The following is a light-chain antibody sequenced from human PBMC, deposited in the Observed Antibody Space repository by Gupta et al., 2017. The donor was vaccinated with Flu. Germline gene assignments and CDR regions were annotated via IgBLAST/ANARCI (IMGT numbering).Light chain of an antibody. CDR3: HVWDTHHELVV. V-gene: IGLV3-21*02. Sequence: GQTARITYGGNNIGRETVHWYQQKAGQDPVLVVCDDRDRPSGIPERFSGSNAGNTATLTISRVEAGDEADDYGHVWDTHHELVVFGGGTMLTVL. CDR2: DDR. J-gene: IGLJ2*01. CDR1: NIGRET.